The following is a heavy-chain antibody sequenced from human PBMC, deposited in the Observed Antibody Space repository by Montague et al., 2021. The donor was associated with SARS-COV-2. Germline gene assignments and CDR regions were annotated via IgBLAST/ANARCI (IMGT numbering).Heavy chain of an antibody. D-gene: IGHD3-10*01. J-gene: IGHJ4*02. CDR2: MHFTGKT. CDR1: GDSITNHY. CDR3: ARDRFDFGAGRQGTIDF. Sequence: SETLSLTCSVSGDSITNHYWSWIRQPAGKGLEWIGRMHFTGKTNFSPFLSSRLTMSADTSKNQFSLKPTSVTAADTAIYFCARDRFDFGAGRQGTIDFWGQGTLVTVSS. V-gene: IGHV4-4*07.